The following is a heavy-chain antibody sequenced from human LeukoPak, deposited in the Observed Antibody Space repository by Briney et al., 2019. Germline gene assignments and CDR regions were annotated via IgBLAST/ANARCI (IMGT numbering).Heavy chain of an antibody. D-gene: IGHD4-23*01. CDR1: GFTFSDYW. J-gene: IGHJ5*02. Sequence: GGSLRLSCAASGFTFSDYWMHGVRQAPGKGLVGVSRVNGDGRTTSYADSVKGRFTISRDNAKNTVYLQMNSLRVEDTAVYYCARVNGGTRFDPWGQGSLVTVSS. V-gene: IGHV3-74*01. CDR2: VNGDGRTT. CDR3: ARVNGGTRFDP.